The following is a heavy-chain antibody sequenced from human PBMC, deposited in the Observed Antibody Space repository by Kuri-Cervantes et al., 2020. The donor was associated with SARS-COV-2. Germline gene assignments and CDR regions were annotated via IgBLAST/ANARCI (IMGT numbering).Heavy chain of an antibody. Sequence: LRLSCTVSGGSISSGGYYWGWIRQPPGKGLEWIGYIYHSGSTYYNPSLKSRVTISVDRSKNQFSLKLSSVTAADSAVYYCARSGYYSRGVTYYYMDVWDKGTTVTVSS. J-gene: IGHJ6*03. V-gene: IGHV4-30-2*01. CDR3: ARSGYYSRGVTYYYMDV. D-gene: IGHD3-22*01. CDR2: IYHSGST. CDR1: GGSISSGGYY.